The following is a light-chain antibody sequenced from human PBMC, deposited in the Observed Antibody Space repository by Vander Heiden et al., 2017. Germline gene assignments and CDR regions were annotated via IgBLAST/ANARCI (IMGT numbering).Light chain of an antibody. Sequence: QSALTQPRSVSGSPGQSVTISCTGTSSDVGASIYVSWYQQHPGKAPKLIIYDVSKWPSGVPDRFSGSKSGNTASLTISGLQTDDEGDYYRCSYAGSDTWVFGGGTKVTVL. CDR2: DVS. CDR1: SSDVGASIY. V-gene: IGLV2-11*01. J-gene: IGLJ3*02. CDR3: CSYAGSDTWV.